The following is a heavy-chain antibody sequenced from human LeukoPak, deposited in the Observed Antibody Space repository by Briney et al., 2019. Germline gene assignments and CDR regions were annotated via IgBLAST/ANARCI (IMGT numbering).Heavy chain of an antibody. V-gene: IGHV1-69*05. CDR2: IIPIFGTA. CDR3: ARDGQQTAVAGTNWFDP. Sequence: EASVKVSCKASGYTFTGYYMHWVRQAPGQGLEWMGGIIPIFGTANYAQKFQGRVTITTDESTSTAYMELSSLRSEDTAVYYCARDGQQTAVAGTNWFDPWGQGTLVTVSS. CDR1: GYTFTGYY. D-gene: IGHD6-19*01. J-gene: IGHJ5*02.